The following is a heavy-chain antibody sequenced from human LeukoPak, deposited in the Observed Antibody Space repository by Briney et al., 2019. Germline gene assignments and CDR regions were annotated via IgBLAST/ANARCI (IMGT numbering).Heavy chain of an antibody. CDR2: INPEKRDT. D-gene: IGHD5-12*01. CDR1: GYTFTGYA. V-gene: IGHV1-2*02. Sequence: ASVKVFCKASGYTFTGYAIHWVRQAPGQGLEWMGWINPEKRDTGYAHKFQGRVTMTSDTSISTAYMELSSLRSDDTAVYYCAKKVRGPSHPLDFWGQGTLVTVSS. J-gene: IGHJ4*02. CDR3: AKKVRGPSHPLDF.